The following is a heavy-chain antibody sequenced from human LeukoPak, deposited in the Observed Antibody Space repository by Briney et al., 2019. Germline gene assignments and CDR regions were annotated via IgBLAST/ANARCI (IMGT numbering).Heavy chain of an antibody. CDR3: ARLYGDYRYYLDY. CDR2: IYYSGST. D-gene: IGHD4-17*01. V-gene: IGHV4-39*01. Sequence: SETLSLTCTVSGGSISSSSYYWGWIRQPPGKGLEWIGSIYYSGSTYYNPSLKSRVTISVDTSKNQFSLKLSSVTAADTAVYYCARLYGDYRYYLDYWGQGTLVTVSS. CDR1: GGSISSSSYY. J-gene: IGHJ4*02.